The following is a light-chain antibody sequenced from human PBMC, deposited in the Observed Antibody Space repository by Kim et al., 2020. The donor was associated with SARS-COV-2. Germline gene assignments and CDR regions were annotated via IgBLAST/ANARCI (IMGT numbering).Light chain of an antibody. CDR1: SSDIGGSNS. V-gene: IGLV2-11*03. Sequence: PGQSVTISCTGTSSDIGGSNSVSWYQQRPGKAPKLMIFDVNKRPSGVPDRLSGSESGNTASLTISGLQVEDEADYYCCSYGGRYTLFGGGTTLTVL. CDR2: DVN. J-gene: IGLJ2*01. CDR3: CSYGGRYTL.